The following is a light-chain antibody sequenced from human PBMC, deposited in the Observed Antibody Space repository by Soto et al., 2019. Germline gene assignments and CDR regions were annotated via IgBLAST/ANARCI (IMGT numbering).Light chain of an antibody. J-gene: IGKJ1*01. CDR3: PHWSDYSWT. CDR1: QSLTMW. Sequence: DIHMTQSPYTLSASVGDRVTITCPASQSLTMWLARYQQKPGKAPNLLIYKTSSLESGVPSRFSGSESGTEFSLHMSSLQADDFATYYCPHWSDYSWTFGEGTKLEFK. V-gene: IGKV1-5*03. CDR2: KTS.